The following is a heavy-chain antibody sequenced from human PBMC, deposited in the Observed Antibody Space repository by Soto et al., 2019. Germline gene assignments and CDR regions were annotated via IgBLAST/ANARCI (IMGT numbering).Heavy chain of an antibody. CDR3: SKGGAARDYFDC. J-gene: IGHJ4*02. CDR2: ISYDGSNK. V-gene: IGHV3-30*18. CDR1: GFTFSSYG. D-gene: IGHD6-6*01. Sequence: QVQLVESGGGVVQPGRSLRLSCAASGFTFSSYGMHWVRQAPGKGLGGVAVISYDGSNKYYADSVKGRFTISRDNSKNTLYLQMNSMRAEDTAVYYCSKGGAARDYFDCWGQGTLVTVSS.